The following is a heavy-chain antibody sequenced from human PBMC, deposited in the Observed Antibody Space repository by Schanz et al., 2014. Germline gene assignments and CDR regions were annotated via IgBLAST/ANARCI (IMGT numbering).Heavy chain of an antibody. D-gene: IGHD4-4*01. CDR1: GFTFDDYT. J-gene: IGHJ4*02. Sequence: EVQLLESGGGLVQPGGSLRLSCAGSGFTFDDYTMHWVRQAPGKGPEWISHIRADGRMTNYAASVEGRFTISRDVAKNTLYLQMFSLRAEDMGVYYCAGGKTTGLAYWGQGTQVAVSS. CDR2: IRADGRMT. V-gene: IGHV3-74*02. CDR3: AGGKTTGLAY.